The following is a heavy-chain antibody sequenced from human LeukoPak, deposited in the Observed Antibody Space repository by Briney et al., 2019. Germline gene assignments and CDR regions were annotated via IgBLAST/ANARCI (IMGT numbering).Heavy chain of an antibody. J-gene: IGHJ4*02. Sequence: SETLSLTCTVSGGSISSSSYYWGWIRQPPGKGLERIGSIYYSGSTYYNPSLKSRVTISVDTSKNQFSLKLSSVTAADTAVYYCAGDLGVGAPVDYWGQGTLVTVSS. V-gene: IGHV4-39*07. CDR3: AGDLGVGAPVDY. D-gene: IGHD1-26*01. CDR1: GGSISSSSYY. CDR2: IYYSGST.